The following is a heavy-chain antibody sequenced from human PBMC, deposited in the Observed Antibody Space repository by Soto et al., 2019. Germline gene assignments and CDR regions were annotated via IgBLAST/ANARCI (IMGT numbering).Heavy chain of an antibody. J-gene: IGHJ3*02. D-gene: IGHD1-26*01. CDR3: ATDWGVGGAPNDAFDI. Sequence: GCLRVAGAASGCTFSSYAMSWVRQAPGKGLEWVSAISGSGGSTYYADSVKGRFTISRDNSKNTLYLQMNSLRAEDTAVYYCATDWGVGGAPNDAFDIWGQGTMVTV. CDR1: GCTFSSYA. V-gene: IGHV3-23*01. CDR2: ISGSGGST.